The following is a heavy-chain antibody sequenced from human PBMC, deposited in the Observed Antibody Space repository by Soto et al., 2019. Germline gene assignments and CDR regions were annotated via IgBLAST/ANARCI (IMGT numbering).Heavy chain of an antibody. J-gene: IGHJ4*02. D-gene: IGHD3-16*01. V-gene: IGHV1-24*01. CDR2: YDLEKGET. CDR1: GYSLTELS. CDR3: AIEVGRRNQFAL. Sequence: ASVKVSCKVSGYSLTELSIHWVRQAPGEGLEWMGGYDLEKGETIYAQKFQGRVTMTEDSPADTPYMQLRSLRSEDTAVYYCAIEVGRRNQFALWGKETMATVPS.